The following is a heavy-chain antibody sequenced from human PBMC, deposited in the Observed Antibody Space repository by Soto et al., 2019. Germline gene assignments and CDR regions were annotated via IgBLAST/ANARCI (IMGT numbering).Heavy chain of an antibody. CDR3: AKERLYCSGGSCYYYYGMDV. J-gene: IGHJ6*01. D-gene: IGHD2-15*01. CDR1: GFTFSSYG. V-gene: IGHV3-30*18. Sequence: QVQLVESGGGVVQPGRSLRLSCAASGFTFSSYGMHWVRQAPGKGLEWVAVISYDGSNKYYADSVKGRFTISRDNSKNTLYLQMNSLRAEDTAVYYCAKERLYCSGGSCYYYYGMDVW. CDR2: ISYDGSNK.